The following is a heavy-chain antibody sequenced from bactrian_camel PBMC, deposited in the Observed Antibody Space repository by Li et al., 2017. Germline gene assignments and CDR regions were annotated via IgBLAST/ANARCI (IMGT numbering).Heavy chain of an antibody. CDR3: AARGPYCYTKLSVRDFTY. Sequence: HVQLVESGGGAVQAGGSLRLSCVVSGHSRGSNCVGWYRLPPGRAPAEREGIAAIRRDGGETWYAASVKGRFTISQDNAKNTVYLQMDSLQSEDTAMYYCAARGPYCYTKLSVRDFTYWGQGTQVTVS. D-gene: IGHD2*01. J-gene: IGHJ6*01. CDR2: IRRDGGET. CDR1: GHSRGSNC. V-gene: IGHV3S45*01.